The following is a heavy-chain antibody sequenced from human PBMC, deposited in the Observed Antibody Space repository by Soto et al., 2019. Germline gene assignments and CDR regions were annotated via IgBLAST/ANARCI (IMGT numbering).Heavy chain of an antibody. J-gene: IGHJ4*02. V-gene: IGHV4-39*01. Sequence: PSDTLSLSCTVSGGSISSSSYYWGWIRQPPGKGLEWIGSIYYSGSTYYNPSLKSRVTISVDTSKNQFSLKLSSVTAADTAVYYCARHRYNWNGFDYWGQGTLVTVSS. CDR1: GGSISSSSYY. CDR2: IYYSGST. D-gene: IGHD1-20*01. CDR3: ARHRYNWNGFDY.